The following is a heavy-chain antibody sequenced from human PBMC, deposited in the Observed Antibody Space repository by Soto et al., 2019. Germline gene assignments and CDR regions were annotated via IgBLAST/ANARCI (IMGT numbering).Heavy chain of an antibody. CDR2: ISYDGSNK. D-gene: IGHD6-6*01. CDR3: AKEQLVLGAFWGAMDF. J-gene: IGHJ6*02. V-gene: IGHV3-30*18. Sequence: HVQLMESGGGVVQPGRSLRISYAASGFTFSRYGMQWVRQARGKGLEWVAVISYDGSNKYYADSVKGRFTISRDSSKNTLYMPMNCLRAEHTAVYYCAKEQLVLGAFWGAMDFCGQGTTVTVSS. CDR1: GFTFSRYG.